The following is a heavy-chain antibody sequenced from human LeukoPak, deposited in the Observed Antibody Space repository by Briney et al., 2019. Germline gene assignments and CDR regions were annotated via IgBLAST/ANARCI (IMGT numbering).Heavy chain of an antibody. D-gene: IGHD3-3*01. Sequence: GGSLRLSCAASGFTVSSNFMSWVRQAPGKGLEWVSVIHSGGNTYYADSVKGRFTISRDNSKNTLYLQMNSLRAEDTAVYYCAREPFWSGYYSNLHFDYWGQGIPVTVSS. J-gene: IGHJ4*02. CDR3: AREPFWSGYYSNLHFDY. V-gene: IGHV3-66*01. CDR1: GFTVSSNF. CDR2: IHSGGNT.